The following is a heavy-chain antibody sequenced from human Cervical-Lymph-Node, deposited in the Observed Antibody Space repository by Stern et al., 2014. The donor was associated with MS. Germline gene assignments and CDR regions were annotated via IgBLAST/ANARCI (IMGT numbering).Heavy chain of an antibody. Sequence: QVQLVQSGSQVRKPGASVKVSCQASGYTFINYDIFWVRQATGQGLEWMGWMTTNNANTGHAQKFQGRVTMTRNTSISTAYMELSGLRSDDTAVYYCVRGGFSYGYGLDAWGQGTAVIVSS. CDR2: MTTNNANT. CDR1: GYTFINYD. J-gene: IGHJ6*02. V-gene: IGHV1-8*01. D-gene: IGHD5-18*01. CDR3: VRGGFSYGYGLDA.